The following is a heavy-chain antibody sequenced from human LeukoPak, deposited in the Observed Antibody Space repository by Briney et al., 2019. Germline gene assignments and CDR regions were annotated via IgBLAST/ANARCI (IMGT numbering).Heavy chain of an antibody. CDR1: GFTFSSYG. V-gene: IGHV3-30*18. D-gene: IGHD6-19*01. CDR2: ISYDGSNK. J-gene: IGHJ4*02. Sequence: GGSLRLSCTASGFTFSSYGMHWVRQAPGKGLEWVAVISYDGSNKYYADSVKGRFTISRDNSKNTLYLQMNSLRAEDTAVYYCAKDLVPVADPPPIPAYDYWGQGTLVTVSS. CDR3: AKDLVPVADPPPIPAYDY.